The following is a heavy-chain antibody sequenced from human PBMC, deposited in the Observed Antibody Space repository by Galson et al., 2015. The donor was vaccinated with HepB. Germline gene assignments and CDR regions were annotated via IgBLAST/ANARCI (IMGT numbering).Heavy chain of an antibody. D-gene: IGHD3-16*01. CDR2: INSDGSST. CDR3: ARVRIDGGPEALGY. CDR1: GFTFSSYW. V-gene: IGHV3-74*01. J-gene: IGHJ4*02. Sequence: SLRLSCAASGFTFSSYWMHWVRQAPGQGLVWVSRINSDGSSTSYADSVKGRFTISRDNAKNTLYLQMNSLRAEDTAVYYCARVRIDGGPEALGYWGQGTLVTVSS.